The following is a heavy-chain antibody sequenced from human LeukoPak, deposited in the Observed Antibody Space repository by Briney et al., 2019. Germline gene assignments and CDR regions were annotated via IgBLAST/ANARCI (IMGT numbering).Heavy chain of an antibody. D-gene: IGHD3-22*01. CDR1: GGSFSGYY. Sequence: SETLSLTCAVYGGSFSGYYWSWIRQPPGKGLEWIGEINHSGSTNYNPSLKSRVTISVDTSKNQFSLKLSSVTAADTAVYYCARTAPRFRYYDSSGFDYWGQGTLVTVSS. CDR2: INHSGST. V-gene: IGHV4-34*01. J-gene: IGHJ4*02. CDR3: ARTAPRFRYYDSSGFDY.